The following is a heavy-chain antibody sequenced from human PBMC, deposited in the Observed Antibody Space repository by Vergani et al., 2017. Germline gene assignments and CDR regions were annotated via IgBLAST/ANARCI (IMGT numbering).Heavy chain of an antibody. V-gene: IGHV3-23*01. Sequence: VQLLESGGGLVQPGESLRLSCTVSGFTFTSYGISWVRQAPGKGLEWVSGISACGGSTYYTDSVKGRFIISRDISKNTLYLQMSSLRADVTAVYYCAKDRPRDWETPLFLFDYWGQGTLVAVSS. CDR3: AKDRPRDWETPLFLFDY. CDR1: GFTFTSYG. CDR2: ISACGGST. D-gene: IGHD1-26*01. J-gene: IGHJ4*02.